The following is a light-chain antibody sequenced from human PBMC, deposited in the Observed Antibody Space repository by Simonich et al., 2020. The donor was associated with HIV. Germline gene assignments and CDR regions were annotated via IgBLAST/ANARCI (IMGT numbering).Light chain of an antibody. V-gene: IGKV1-33*01. Sequence: DIQMTQSPSSLSASVGDRVTITCQASQDISNYLNWYQQKPGKAPKLRIEDASNLETGVPSRFSGSGSGTDFTFTISSLQPEDIATYYCQQYDNLPYTFGQGTKLEIK. CDR1: QDISNY. J-gene: IGKJ2*01. CDR3: QQYDNLPYT. CDR2: DAS.